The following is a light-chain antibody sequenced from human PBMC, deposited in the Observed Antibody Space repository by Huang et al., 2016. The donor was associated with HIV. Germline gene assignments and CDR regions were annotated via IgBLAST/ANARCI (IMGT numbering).Light chain of an antibody. CDR2: AAS. Sequence: DIQMTQSPFSLSASVGDRVTITCRASQLISSYLNWYQQKPGKAPKILIYAASTLQSGIPARFSGSGAGTDFTLTITSLQPEDFATYYCQQTYIIPITFGQGTKLEIK. V-gene: IGKV1-39*01. J-gene: IGKJ2*01. CDR1: QLISSY. CDR3: QQTYIIPIT.